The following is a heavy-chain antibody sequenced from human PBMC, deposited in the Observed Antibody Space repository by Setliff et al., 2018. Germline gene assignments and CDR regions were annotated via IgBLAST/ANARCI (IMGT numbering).Heavy chain of an antibody. D-gene: IGHD1-26*01. CDR2: VIQGGSG. CDR3: AKDRVNDGFWDFDS. V-gene: IGHV3-23*01. J-gene: IGHJ4*02. CDR1: GFTFRDYS. Sequence: AGSVRLSCVASGFTFRDYSMAWVRQVSGKGLEWVAAVIQGGSGLYADSVRGRSTISRDNSKNSIFLQMNNLRVEDTATYYCAKDRVNDGFWDFDSWGQGIVVTVSS.